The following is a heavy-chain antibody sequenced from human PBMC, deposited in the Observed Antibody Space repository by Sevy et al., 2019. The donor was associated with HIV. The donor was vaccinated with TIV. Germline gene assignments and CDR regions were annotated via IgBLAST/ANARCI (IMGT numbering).Heavy chain of an antibody. D-gene: IGHD6-13*01. CDR3: ALGIAAQYYFDY. CDR1: GGSFSGYY. Sequence: SETLSITCAVYGGSFSGYYWSWIRQPPGKGLEWIGEINHSGSTNYNPSLKSRVTISVDTSKNQFSLKLSSVTAADTAVYYCALGIAAQYYFDYWGQGTLVTVSS. CDR2: INHSGST. J-gene: IGHJ4*02. V-gene: IGHV4-34*01.